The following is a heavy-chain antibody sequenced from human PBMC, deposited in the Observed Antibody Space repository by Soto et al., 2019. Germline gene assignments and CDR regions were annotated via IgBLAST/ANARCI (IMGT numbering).Heavy chain of an antibody. V-gene: IGHV3-23*01. CDR2: ISGSGGST. CDR3: AKASYCSGGSCYSVPDYYYYYGMDV. J-gene: IGHJ6*02. CDR1: GFTFSSYA. D-gene: IGHD2-15*01. Sequence: AGGSLRLSCAASGFTFSSYAMSWVRQAPGKGLEWVSAISGSGGSTYYADSVKGRFTISRDNSKNTLYLQMNSLRAEDTAVYYCAKASYCSGGSCYSVPDYYYYYGMDVWGQGTTVTVSS.